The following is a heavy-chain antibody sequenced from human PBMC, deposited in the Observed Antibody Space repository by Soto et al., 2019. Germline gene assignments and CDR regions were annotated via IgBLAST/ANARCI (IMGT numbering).Heavy chain of an antibody. D-gene: IGHD3-22*01. Sequence: PSETLSLTCTVSGGSISSSSYYWGWIRQPPGKGLEWIGSIYYSGSTYYNPSLKSRVTISVDTSKNQVSLKLSSVTAADTAVYYCARLTGYYDSSGYGYFDYWGQGTLVTVSS. V-gene: IGHV4-39*01. CDR1: GGSISSSSYY. J-gene: IGHJ4*02. CDR2: IYYSGST. CDR3: ARLTGYYDSSGYGYFDY.